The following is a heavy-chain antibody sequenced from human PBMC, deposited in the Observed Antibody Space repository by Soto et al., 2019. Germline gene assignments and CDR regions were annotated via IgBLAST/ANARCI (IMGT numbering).Heavy chain of an antibody. CDR1: GYSFTNYG. CDR2: ISAYNGNK. D-gene: IGHD6-19*01. CDR3: ARDRGVAPPVAGNTHYYYYMDV. Sequence: QDQLVQSGVEVKKPGASVKVSCKASGYSFTNYGITWVRQAPGQGFERMGWISAYNGNKNYAQQFQGRVTMTTDASTSTAYLELRSLRSDDTAVYYCARDRGVAPPVAGNTHYYYYMDVWGKGTTVTVSS. V-gene: IGHV1-18*01. J-gene: IGHJ6*03.